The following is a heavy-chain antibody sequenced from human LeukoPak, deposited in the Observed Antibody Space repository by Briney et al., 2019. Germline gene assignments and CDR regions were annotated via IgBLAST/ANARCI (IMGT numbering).Heavy chain of an antibody. CDR2: IIPILGIA. CDR3: ARDRIAVAGTEVNY. V-gene: IGHV1-69*04. Sequence: SVKVSCKASGGTFSSYAISWVRQAPGQGLEWMGRIIPILGIANYAQKFQGRVTITADKSTSTAYMELSSLRSDDTAVYYCARDRIAVAGTEVNYWGQGTLVTVSS. J-gene: IGHJ4*02. D-gene: IGHD6-19*01. CDR1: GGTFSSYA.